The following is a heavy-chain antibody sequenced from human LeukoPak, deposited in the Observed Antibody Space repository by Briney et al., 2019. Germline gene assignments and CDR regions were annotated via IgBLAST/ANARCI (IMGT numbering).Heavy chain of an antibody. D-gene: IGHD3-10*01. J-gene: IGHJ4*02. V-gene: IGHV3-74*01. CDR2: TNSDGSRT. Sequence: GGSLRLSCAASGFTFSTYWMHWVRQAPGKGLVWVSRTNSDGSRTDYADSVKGRFTISRDNAENTLYLQMNSLRVEDTAVYYCARDRGINMVRGVIDYWDQGTLVTVSS. CDR1: GFTFSTYW. CDR3: ARDRGINMVRGVIDY.